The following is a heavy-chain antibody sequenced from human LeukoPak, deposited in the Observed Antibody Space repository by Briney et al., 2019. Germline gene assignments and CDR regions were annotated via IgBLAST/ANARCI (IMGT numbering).Heavy chain of an antibody. V-gene: IGHV3-23*01. CDR1: GFTFGNSA. Sequence: GRSLSLSRAASGFTFGNSAMSWARHPARTEMEWVSGIRVGGAAFSPASVRGRFTISRDNSQNTVYLQMNSLRASDKAIYYCAKEVAAIGVPAVDYWGQGTLVTVSS. CDR3: AKEVAAIGVPAVDY. CDR2: IRVGGAA. D-gene: IGHD6-13*01. J-gene: IGHJ4*02.